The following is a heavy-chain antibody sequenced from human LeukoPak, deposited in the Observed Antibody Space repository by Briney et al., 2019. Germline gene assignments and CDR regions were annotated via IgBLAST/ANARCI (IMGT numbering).Heavy chain of an antibody. D-gene: IGHD3-22*01. CDR1: GGTFSSYA. Sequence: SVKVSCKSSGGTFSSYAISMVRQPPGQGLEWMGGIILIFGTANYAQKFQGRVTITMDESTSTAYMELSSLRSEDTAVYYCARAGDSSGYWVVCVYCGQGTLVTVSS. J-gene: IGHJ4*02. CDR3: ARAGDSSGYWVVCVY. CDR2: IILIFGTA. V-gene: IGHV1-69*05.